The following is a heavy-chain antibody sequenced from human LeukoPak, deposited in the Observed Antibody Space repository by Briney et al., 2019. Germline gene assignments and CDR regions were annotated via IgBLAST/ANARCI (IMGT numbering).Heavy chain of an antibody. CDR2: IKQDGSEK. Sequence: GGSLRLSCAASGFTFSSYAMHWVRQAPGKGLEWVANIKQDGSEKYYADSVKGRFTISRDKAKKSLYLQMNSLRVEDTAVYYCAREGNFHYYYLDVWGKGTTVTVSS. J-gene: IGHJ6*03. V-gene: IGHV3-7*01. CDR3: AREGNFHYYYLDV. CDR1: GFTFSSYA. D-gene: IGHD4-23*01.